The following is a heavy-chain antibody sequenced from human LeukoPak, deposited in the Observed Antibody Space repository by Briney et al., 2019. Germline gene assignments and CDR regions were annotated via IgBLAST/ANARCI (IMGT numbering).Heavy chain of an antibody. CDR3: ARARGYYDRDAFDI. D-gene: IGHD3-22*01. J-gene: IGHJ3*02. CDR1: GSSISSYY. CDR2: IYTSGST. V-gene: IGHV4-4*07. Sequence: SETLSLTCTVSGSSISSYYWSWIRQPAGKGLEWIGRIYTSGSTNYNPSLKSRVTMSVDTSKNQFSLKLSSVTAADTAVYYCARARGYYDRDAFDIWGQGTLVTVSS.